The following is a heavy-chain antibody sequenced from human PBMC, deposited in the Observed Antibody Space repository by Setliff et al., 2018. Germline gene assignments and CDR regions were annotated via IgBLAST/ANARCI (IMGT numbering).Heavy chain of an antibody. Sequence: GGSLRLSCTTSGFTFFSYTMNWVRQAPGKGLEWVSRINSDGSSTSYADSVKGRFTISRDNAKNTLYLQMNSLRAEDTAVYYCARARGNWGPVDYWGQGTLVTVSS. CDR3: ARARGNWGPVDY. CDR2: INSDGSST. D-gene: IGHD7-27*01. CDR1: GFTFFSYT. V-gene: IGHV3-74*01. J-gene: IGHJ4*02.